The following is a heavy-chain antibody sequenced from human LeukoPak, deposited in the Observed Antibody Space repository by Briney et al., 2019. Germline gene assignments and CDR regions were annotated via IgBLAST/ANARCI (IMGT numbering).Heavy chain of an antibody. Sequence: GGSLRLSCAASGFSFIGYGMHWGGQAPGKGRGGWGVILEDGMNKEYAGSVKGRFTISRDNSKDTLYLQRNSLRYWETSVYYCSKHLSDYLHSVPYFDHWGQGTLVPVS. CDR1: GFSFIGYG. J-gene: IGHJ4*02. V-gene: IGHV3-30*18. CDR2: ILEDGMNK. D-gene: IGHD3-16*01. CDR3: SKHLSDYLHSVPYFDH.